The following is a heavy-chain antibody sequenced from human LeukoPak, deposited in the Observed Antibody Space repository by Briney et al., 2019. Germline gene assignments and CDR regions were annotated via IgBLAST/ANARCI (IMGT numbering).Heavy chain of an antibody. D-gene: IGHD2-2*01. CDR3: ARDLCSSTSCYVMN. J-gene: IGHJ4*02. CDR1: GFTFSSYE. CDR2: ISSSGSTI. Sequence: PGGSLRLSCAASGFTFSSYEMNWVRQAPGKGLEWVSYISSSGSTIYYADSVKGRFTISRDNAKNTLYLQMNSLRAEDTAVYYCARDLCSSTSCYVMNWGQGTLVTVSS. V-gene: IGHV3-48*03.